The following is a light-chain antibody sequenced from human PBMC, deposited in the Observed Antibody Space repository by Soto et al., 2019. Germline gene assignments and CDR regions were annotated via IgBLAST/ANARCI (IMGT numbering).Light chain of an antibody. V-gene: IGKV1-5*03. Sequence: DIQMTQSPSTLSASVGDRVTITCRASQSISSWLAWYQQKPGKAPKLLIYKASSLESGVPSRFSGSGSGTECTLTISSLQPDDCATYYCQQYNTYWTFGQGTKVEIK. CDR1: QSISSW. CDR3: QQYNTYWT. J-gene: IGKJ1*01. CDR2: KAS.